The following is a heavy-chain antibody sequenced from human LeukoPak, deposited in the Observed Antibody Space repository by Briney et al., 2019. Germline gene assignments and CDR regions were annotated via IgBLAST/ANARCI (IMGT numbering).Heavy chain of an antibody. Sequence: ASVKVSCKASGYTFTSYDVNWVRQATGQGLEWMGWMNPNSGNTGYAQKFQGRVTISRNTSITTAYMELSGLTSEDTAVYYCASYSGYAQWGQGTLVTVSS. J-gene: IGHJ4*02. CDR2: MNPNSGNT. CDR1: GYTFTSYD. CDR3: ASYSGYAQ. D-gene: IGHD5-12*01. V-gene: IGHV1-8*03.